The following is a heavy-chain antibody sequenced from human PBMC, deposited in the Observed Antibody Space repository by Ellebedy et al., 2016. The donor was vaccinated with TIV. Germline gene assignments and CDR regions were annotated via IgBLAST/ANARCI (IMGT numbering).Heavy chain of an antibody. CDR3: ARGGRVVTQPYYFDY. CDR2: IYHSGST. Sequence: SETLSLXCAVSGGSISSGGYSWSWIPQPPGQGLEWIGYIYHSGSTYYNPSLKSRVTISVDRSKNQFSLKLSSVTAADTAVYYCARGGRVVTQPYYFDYWGQGTLVTVSS. CDR1: GGSISSGGYS. D-gene: IGHD4-23*01. V-gene: IGHV4-30-2*01. J-gene: IGHJ4*02.